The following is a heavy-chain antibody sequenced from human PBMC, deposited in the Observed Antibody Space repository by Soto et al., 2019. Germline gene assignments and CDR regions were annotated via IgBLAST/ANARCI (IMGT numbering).Heavy chain of an antibody. V-gene: IGHV4-30-2*01. Sequence: SETPSLTCAVSGGSISSGGYSWSWIRQPPGKGLEWIGYIYHSGSTYYNPSLKSRVTISVDRSKNQFSLKLSSVTVADTAVYYCARISSGYDYWGQGTLVTVSS. CDR1: GGSISSGGYS. J-gene: IGHJ4*02. CDR3: ARISSGYDY. CDR2: IYHSGST. D-gene: IGHD3-22*01.